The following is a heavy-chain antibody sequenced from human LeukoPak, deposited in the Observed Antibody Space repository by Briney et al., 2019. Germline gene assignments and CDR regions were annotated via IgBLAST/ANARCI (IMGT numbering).Heavy chain of an antibody. CDR1: GGSFSGYY. J-gene: IGHJ4*02. D-gene: IGHD1-1*01. CDR2: INQSGST. Sequence: SETLSLTCGVYGGSFSGYYWSWIRQPPGKGLEWIGEINQSGSTNYNPSLKSRLAISVDTSKNGFALKVDSVTAADTAVYYCARDNFLIAGGFDYWGQGTLVTVSS. V-gene: IGHV4-34*01. CDR3: ARDNFLIAGGFDY.